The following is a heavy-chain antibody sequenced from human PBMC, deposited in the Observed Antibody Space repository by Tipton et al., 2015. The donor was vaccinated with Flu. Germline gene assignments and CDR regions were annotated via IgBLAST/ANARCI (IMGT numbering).Heavy chain of an antibody. CDR2: IYASGST. CDR3: ARDPSLGMPDYFDS. CDR1: GGSIRSASYY. Sequence: TLSLTCTVSGGSIRSASYYWSWVRQPAGKGLEWIGRIYASGSTDYNPSLKSRVTISVDTSKKQFSLQLRSVTAADTAVYYCARDPSLGMPDYFDSWGQGTLVTASS. V-gene: IGHV4-61*02. D-gene: IGHD2-2*01. J-gene: IGHJ4*02.